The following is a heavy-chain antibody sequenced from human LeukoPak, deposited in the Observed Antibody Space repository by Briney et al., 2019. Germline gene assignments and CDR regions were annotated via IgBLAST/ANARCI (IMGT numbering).Heavy chain of an antibody. CDR3: ARQIPLYDSSEQFDAFDI. V-gene: IGHV4-38-2*02. CDR1: GYSISSGYY. J-gene: IGHJ3*02. CDR2: IYHSGST. Sequence: SETLSLTCTVSGYSISSGYYWGWIRQPPGKGLEWIGSIYHSGSTYYNPSLKSRVTISVDTSKNQFSLKLSSVTAADTAVYYCARQIPLYDSSEQFDAFDIWGQGTMVTVSS. D-gene: IGHD3-22*01.